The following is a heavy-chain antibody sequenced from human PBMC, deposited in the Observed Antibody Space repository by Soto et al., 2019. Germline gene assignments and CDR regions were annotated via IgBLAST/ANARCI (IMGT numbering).Heavy chain of an antibody. V-gene: IGHV5-10-1*01. Sequence: PGEPLKISCKGSGYSFTSYWISWVRQMPGKGLEWMGRIDPSDSYTNYSPSFQGHVTISADKSISTAYLQWSSLKASDTAMYYCARPRRVLSGYYYYGMDVWGQGTTVTVSS. J-gene: IGHJ6*02. D-gene: IGHD6-13*01. CDR2: IDPSDSYT. CDR1: GYSFTSYW. CDR3: ARPRRVLSGYYYYGMDV.